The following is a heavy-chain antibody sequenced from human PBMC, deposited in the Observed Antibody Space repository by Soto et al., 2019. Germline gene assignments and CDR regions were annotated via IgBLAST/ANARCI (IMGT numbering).Heavy chain of an antibody. J-gene: IGHJ4*02. D-gene: IGHD3-16*01. CDR2: ISAYNGHT. CDR3: VRGDGGYFDQ. CDR1: GYTFTNYG. Sequence: QVPLVQSGVEVKKPGASVKVSCKAMGYTFTNYGLSWVRQAPGEGLEWLGWISAYNGHTKYAQKVQDRVTLTTDTSASTAYLELGSLTSDDTAVYYCVRGDGGYFDQWGQGTLVLVSS. V-gene: IGHV1-18*01.